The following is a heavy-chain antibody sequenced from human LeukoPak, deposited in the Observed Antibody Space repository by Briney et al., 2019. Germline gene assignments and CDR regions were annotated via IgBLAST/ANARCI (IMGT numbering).Heavy chain of an antibody. CDR1: GYTFTDYS. CDR3: APGSMTYDS. J-gene: IGHJ4*02. V-gene: IGHV1-2*02. D-gene: IGHD3-10*01. Sequence: ASVKVSCKASGYTFTDYSMHWVRQAPGQGLEWMGWINPETGGTNYAQKFQGRVTVTSDTPITTAYLELSSLRSDDTAVYFCAPGSMTYDSWGQGTLVTVSS. CDR2: INPETGGT.